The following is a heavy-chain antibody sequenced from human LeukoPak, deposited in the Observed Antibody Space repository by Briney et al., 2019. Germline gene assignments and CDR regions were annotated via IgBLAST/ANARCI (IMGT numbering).Heavy chain of an antibody. CDR3: ARRRVVSSPEY. J-gene: IGHJ4*02. Sequence: SETLSLTCTVSGGSISSGGYYWSWIRQPPGKGLEWIGYIYHSGSTYYNPSLKSRVTISVDRSKNQFSLKLSSVTAADTVVYFCARRRVVSSPEYWGPGTLCTVSS. V-gene: IGHV4-30-2*01. D-gene: IGHD2-15*01. CDR1: GGSISSGGYY. CDR2: IYHSGST.